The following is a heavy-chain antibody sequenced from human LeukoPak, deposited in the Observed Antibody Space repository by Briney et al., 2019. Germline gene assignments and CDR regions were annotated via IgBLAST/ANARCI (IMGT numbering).Heavy chain of an antibody. CDR1: GFTFSSYA. D-gene: IGHD3-9*01. CDR3: AKDATASPYFHWFDN. Sequence: GSLRLSCAASGFTFSSYAMNWVRQAPGKGLEWVAGISSGDRTFHAESVKGRFTISRDKSKDTLYLQMNSLRAEDTAVYYCAKDATASPYFHWFDNWGQGTQVIVSS. CDR2: ISSGDRT. J-gene: IGHJ4*02. V-gene: IGHV3-23*01.